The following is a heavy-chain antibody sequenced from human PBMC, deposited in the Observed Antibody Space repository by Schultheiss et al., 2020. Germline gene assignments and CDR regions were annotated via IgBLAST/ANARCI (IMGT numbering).Heavy chain of an antibody. CDR2: ISYDGSNK. D-gene: IGHD6-6*01. V-gene: IGHV3-30*18. Sequence: GGSLRLSCAASGFTFSSYGMHWVRQAPGKGLEWVAVISYDGSNKYYADSVKGRFTISRDNSKNTLYLQMNSLRAEDTAVYYCAKTPIVSSSFDYYYYGMDVWGQGTTVTVSS. J-gene: IGHJ6*02. CDR3: AKTPIVSSSFDYYYYGMDV. CDR1: GFTFSSYG.